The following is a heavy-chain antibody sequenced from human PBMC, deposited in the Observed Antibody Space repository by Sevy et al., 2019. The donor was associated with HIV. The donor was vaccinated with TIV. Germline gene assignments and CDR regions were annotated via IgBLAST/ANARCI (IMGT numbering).Heavy chain of an antibody. CDR1: GYSLRKLS. D-gene: IGHD2-15*01. CDR3: ATVGLGYYSGSSYYQGDWFDP. J-gene: IGHJ5*02. V-gene: IGHV1-24*01. Sequence: ASVKVSCKVFGYSLRKLSMHWVRQAPGKGLEWMGSLDPGNGEIIYAQTLQGRVTMTEDTSTDTAYMELSSLTSEDTATYYCATVGLGYYSGSSYYQGDWFDPWGQGTLVIISS. CDR2: LDPGNGEI.